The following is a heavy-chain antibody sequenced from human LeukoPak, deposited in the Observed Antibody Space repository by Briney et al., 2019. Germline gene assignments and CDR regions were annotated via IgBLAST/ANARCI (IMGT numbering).Heavy chain of an antibody. CDR1: GGSISSSSYY. V-gene: IGHV4-39*01. CDR3: ASTGNSYYYYMDV. J-gene: IGHJ6*03. CDR2: IYYSGST. Sequence: PSETLSLTCTVSGGSISSSSYYWGWIRQPPGKGLEWIGSIYYSGSTYYNPSLKSRVTISVDTSKNQFSLKVSSVTAADTAVYYSASTGNSYYYYMDVWGKGPRSPSP. D-gene: IGHD5-24*01.